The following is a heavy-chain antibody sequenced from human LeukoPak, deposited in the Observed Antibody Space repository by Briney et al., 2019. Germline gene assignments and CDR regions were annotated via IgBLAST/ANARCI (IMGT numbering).Heavy chain of an antibody. CDR3: ARGHDYVWGSYRYSYYFDY. CDR1: GFTFSSYP. D-gene: IGHD3-16*02. Sequence: AGGSLGLSCAAPGFTFSSYPITWVRQAPGKGLDYVSAIIGMGGSTYYANSVKGRFTISRDNSKNTLYLQMGSLRAEDMAVYYCARGHDYVWGSYRYSYYFDYWGQGTLVTVSS. CDR2: IIGMGGST. J-gene: IGHJ4*02. V-gene: IGHV3-64*01.